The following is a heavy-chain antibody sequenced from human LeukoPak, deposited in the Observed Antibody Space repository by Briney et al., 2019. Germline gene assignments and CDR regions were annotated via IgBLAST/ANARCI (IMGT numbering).Heavy chain of an antibody. CDR1: GYTFTSYY. V-gene: IGHV1-46*03. Sequence: ASVKVSCKSSGYTFTSYYMHWVRQAPGQGLEWMGIINPSGGSTSYAQKFQGRVTMTRDTSTSTVYMELSSLRSEDTAVYYCARDLPPYCSSTSCYKRKHYYFDYWGQGTLVTVSS. D-gene: IGHD2-2*02. CDR3: ARDLPPYCSSTSCYKRKHYYFDY. CDR2: INPSGGST. J-gene: IGHJ4*02.